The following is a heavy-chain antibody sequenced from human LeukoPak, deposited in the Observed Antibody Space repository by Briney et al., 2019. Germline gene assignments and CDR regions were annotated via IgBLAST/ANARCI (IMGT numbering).Heavy chain of an antibody. CDR2: INPNSGGT. D-gene: IGHD5-12*01. CDR1: GYTFTGYH. Sequence: ASVKVSCKASGYTFTGYHVHWVRQAPGQGLEWMGWINPNSGGTNYAQKFQGRVTMTGDTSISTAYMELSRLSFDDTAVYFCAGRPDISTVAIFDYWGQGTLVTISS. CDR3: AGRPDISTVAIFDY. J-gene: IGHJ4*02. V-gene: IGHV1-2*02.